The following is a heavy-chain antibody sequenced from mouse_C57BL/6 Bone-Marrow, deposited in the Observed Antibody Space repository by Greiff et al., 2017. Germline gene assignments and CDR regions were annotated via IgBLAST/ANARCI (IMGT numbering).Heavy chain of an antibody. CDR1: GFNIKDDY. J-gene: IGHJ4*01. CDR3: TTAHYDGYYVGYAMDY. CDR2: IDPENGDT. D-gene: IGHD2-3*01. V-gene: IGHV14-4*01. Sequence: DVKLEESGAELVRPGASVKLSCTASGFNIKDDYMHWVKQRPEQGLEWIGWIDPENGDTEYASKFQGKATITADTSSNTAYLQLSSLTSEDTAVYYCTTAHYDGYYVGYAMDYWGQGTSVTVSS.